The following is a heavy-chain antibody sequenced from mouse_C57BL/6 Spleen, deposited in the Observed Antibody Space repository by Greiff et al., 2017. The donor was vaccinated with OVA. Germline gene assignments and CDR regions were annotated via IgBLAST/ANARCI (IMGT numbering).Heavy chain of an antibody. CDR2: IYPRSGNT. CDR3: ARPYYGSSYRYFDV. Sequence: VQLQQSGAELARPGASVKLSCKASGYTFTSYGISWVKQRTGQGLEWIGEIYPRSGNTYYNEKFKGKATLTADKSSSTAYMELRSLTSEDSAVYFCARPYYGSSYRYFDVWGTGTTVTVSS. CDR1: GYTFTSYG. V-gene: IGHV1-81*01. D-gene: IGHD1-1*01. J-gene: IGHJ1*03.